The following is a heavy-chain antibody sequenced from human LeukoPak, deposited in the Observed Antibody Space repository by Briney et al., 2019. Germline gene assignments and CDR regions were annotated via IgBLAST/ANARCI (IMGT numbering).Heavy chain of an antibody. V-gene: IGHV1-46*01. Sequence: GASVKVSCKASGYTFTRHYMHWVRQAPGQGLEWMGVINPRGTSTIYAEKFQGRVTMTRDMSTSTVYMELSSLRSEDTAVYYCAKGKIHLWDAFDIWGQGTMVTVSS. D-gene: IGHD5-18*01. CDR2: INPRGTST. J-gene: IGHJ3*02. CDR3: AKGKIHLWDAFDI. CDR1: GYTFTRHY.